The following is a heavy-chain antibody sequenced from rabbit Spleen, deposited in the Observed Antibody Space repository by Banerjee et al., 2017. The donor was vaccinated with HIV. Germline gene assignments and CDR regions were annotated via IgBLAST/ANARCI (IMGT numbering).Heavy chain of an antibody. D-gene: IGHD7-1*01. J-gene: IGHJ4*01. CDR3: ARETWGVTGNYGL. V-gene: IGHV1S40*01. CDR2: IGAGFGDT. CDR1: GFSFSYSDY. Sequence: QSLEESGGDLVKPGASLTLTCTASGFSFSYSDYMCWVRQPPGKGPEWIACIGAGFGDTYYANWAKGRFTISRTSSTTVTLQVTSLTAADTATYFCARETWGVTGNYGLWGQGTLVTVS.